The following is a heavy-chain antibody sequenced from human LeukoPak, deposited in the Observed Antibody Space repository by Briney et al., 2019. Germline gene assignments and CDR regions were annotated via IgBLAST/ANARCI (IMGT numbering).Heavy chain of an antibody. CDR3: ARGVAARPYWFDP. CDR2: MNPNSGNT. Sequence: GASVKVSCKASGYTFTGYYMHWVRQAPGQGLEWMGWMNPNSGNTGYAQKFQGRVTITRNTSISTAYMELSSLRSEDTAVYYCARGVAARPYWFDPWGQGTLVTVSS. D-gene: IGHD6-6*01. V-gene: IGHV1-8*03. CDR1: GYTFTGYY. J-gene: IGHJ5*02.